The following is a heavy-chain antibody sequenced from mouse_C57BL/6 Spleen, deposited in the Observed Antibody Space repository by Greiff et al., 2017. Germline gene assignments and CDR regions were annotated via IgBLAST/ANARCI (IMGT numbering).Heavy chain of an antibody. V-gene: IGHV1-15*01. CDR2: IDPETGGT. CDR1: GYTFTDYE. Sequence: LVESGAELVRPGASVTLSCKASGYTFTDYEMHWVKQTPVHGLAWIGAIDPETGGTAYNQKFKGKAILTADKTSSTAYVELRSLTSEDSAVYYCTRHYDVAYWGQGTRVTVSA. J-gene: IGHJ3*01. D-gene: IGHD2-4*01. CDR3: TRHYDVAY.